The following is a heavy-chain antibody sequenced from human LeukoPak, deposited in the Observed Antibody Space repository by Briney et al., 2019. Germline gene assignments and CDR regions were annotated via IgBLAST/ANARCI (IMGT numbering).Heavy chain of an antibody. Sequence: SETLSLTCAVYGGSFRGYYWSWIRQPPGKGLEWIGEINHSGSTNYNPSLKSRVTISVDTSKNQFSLKLSSVTAADTAVYYCARGRLLWFGEHTRFDYWGQGTLVTVSS. CDR2: INHSGST. J-gene: IGHJ4*02. CDR1: GGSFRGYY. V-gene: IGHV4-34*01. CDR3: ARGRLLWFGEHTRFDY. D-gene: IGHD3-10*01.